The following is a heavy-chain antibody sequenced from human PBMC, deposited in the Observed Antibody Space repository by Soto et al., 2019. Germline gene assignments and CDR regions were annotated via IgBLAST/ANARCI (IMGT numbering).Heavy chain of an antibody. CDR3: ARERDDSRWQWFDP. CDR1: GFTFSSYA. D-gene: IGHD3-22*01. Sequence: GESLRLSCSASGFTFSSYAMHWVRQAPGKGLEWVAVISYDGSNKYYADSVKGRFTISRDNSKNKLYLQMNSLRAEDKDVYYCARERDDSRWQWFDPWGQGTLV. V-gene: IGHV3-30-3*01. J-gene: IGHJ5*02. CDR2: ISYDGSNK.